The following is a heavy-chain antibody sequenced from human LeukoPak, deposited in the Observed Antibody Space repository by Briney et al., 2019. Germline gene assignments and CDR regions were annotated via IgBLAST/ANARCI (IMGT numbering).Heavy chain of an antibody. J-gene: IGHJ3*01. CDR1: GFAFNTFA. D-gene: IGHD3-22*01. Sequence: SGGSRRLSCVPSGFAFNTFAMNWVRQAPGKGLEWVSGISASGSRNYSGKSVKGRFTSCRDNSKNTLFLQMNNLRGDDTARYFCARDQSPHYYDSSGYGAFNLWGQGTMVTVSS. CDR2: ISASGSRN. V-gene: IGHV3-23*01. CDR3: ARDQSPHYYDSSGYGAFNL.